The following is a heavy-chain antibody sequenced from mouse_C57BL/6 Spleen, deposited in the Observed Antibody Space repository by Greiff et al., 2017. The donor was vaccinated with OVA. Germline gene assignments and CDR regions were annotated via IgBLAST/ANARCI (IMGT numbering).Heavy chain of an antibody. CDR2: IYPGDGDT. V-gene: IGHV1-80*01. D-gene: IGHD1-1*01. CDR1: GYAFSSYW. Sequence: VQLQQSGAELVKPGASVKISCKASGYAFSSYWMNWVKQRPGKGLEWIGQIYPGDGDTNYNGKFKGKATLTADKSSSTAYMQLSSLTSEDSAVYFCARALYYYGSSNYAMDYWGQGTSVTVSS. J-gene: IGHJ4*01. CDR3: ARALYYYGSSNYAMDY.